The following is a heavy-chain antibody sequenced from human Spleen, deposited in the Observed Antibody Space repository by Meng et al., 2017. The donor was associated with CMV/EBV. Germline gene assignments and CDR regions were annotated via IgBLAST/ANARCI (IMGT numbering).Heavy chain of an antibody. CDR2: LRDDRRST. CDR3: AMPGGTCSGDCYGEPFDY. CDR1: TVSTAD. Sequence: TVSTADVDPEPQTRGQGMELVGFLRDDRRSTKNSESVNGPFTATRDNSKNTLYLQMNSLRVEDRAVYYCAMPGGTCSGDCYGEPFDYWGQGTLVTVSS. D-gene: IGHD2-21*01. V-gene: IGHV3-30*02. J-gene: IGHJ4*02.